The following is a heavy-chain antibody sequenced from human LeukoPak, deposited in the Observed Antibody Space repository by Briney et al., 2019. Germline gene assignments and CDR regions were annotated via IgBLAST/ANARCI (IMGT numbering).Heavy chain of an antibody. D-gene: IGHD2-15*01. CDR1: GFTVSSNY. V-gene: IGHV3-53*01. CDR3: ARDPGYCSGGSCYSDGFDY. Sequence: GGSLRLSCAASGFTVSSNYMSWVRQAPGKGLEWVSVIYSGGSTYYADSVKGRFTISRDNAKNSLYLQMNSLRAEDTAVYYCARDPGYCSGGSCYSDGFDYWGQGTLVTVSS. J-gene: IGHJ4*02. CDR2: IYSGGST.